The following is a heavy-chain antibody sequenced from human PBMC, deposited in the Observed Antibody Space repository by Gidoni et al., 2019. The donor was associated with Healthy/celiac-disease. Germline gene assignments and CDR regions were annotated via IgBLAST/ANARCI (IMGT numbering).Heavy chain of an antibody. J-gene: IGHJ3*02. CDR2: INPNSGGT. V-gene: IGHV1-2*02. Sequence: QVQLVQSGAEVKNPGASVNVSCNASGYTFTCYYLHLVRQAPGQGLEWMGWINPNSGGTNYAQKFQGRVTMTRDTSISTAYMELSRLRSDDTAVYYCARAEGDLGYCSGGSCYNDAFDIWGQGTMVTVSS. CDR1: GYTFTCYY. D-gene: IGHD2-15*01. CDR3: ARAEGDLGYCSGGSCYNDAFDI.